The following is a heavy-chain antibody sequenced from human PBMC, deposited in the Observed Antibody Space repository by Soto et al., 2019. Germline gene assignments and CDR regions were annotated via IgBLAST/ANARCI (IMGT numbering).Heavy chain of an antibody. CDR1: GGSVSSGSYY. CDR3: ARSLRSRWFDT. Sequence: ETLSLTCTVSGGSVSSGSYYWSWIRQPPGKGLEWIGYIYYSGSTNYNPSLKSRVTISVDTSKNQFSLKLSSVTAADTAVYYCARSLRSRWFDTWGQGTLVTVSS. CDR2: IYYSGST. D-gene: IGHD3-3*01. J-gene: IGHJ5*02. V-gene: IGHV4-61*01.